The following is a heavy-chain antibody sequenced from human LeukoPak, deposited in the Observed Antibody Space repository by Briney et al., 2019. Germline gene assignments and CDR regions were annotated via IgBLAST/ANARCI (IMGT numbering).Heavy chain of an antibody. CDR1: GFTFSGYS. D-gene: IGHD3-22*01. V-gene: IGHV3-48*01. Sequence: PGGSLRLSCAASGFTFSGYSMHWVRQAPGKGLEWLSYISSSSSMIYYADSVKGRFTISRDNSKNTLYLQMNSLRAEDTAVYYCARVRSRGYYDSSGYTLGYWGQGTLVTVSS. J-gene: IGHJ4*02. CDR3: ARVRSRGYYDSSGYTLGY. CDR2: ISSSSSMI.